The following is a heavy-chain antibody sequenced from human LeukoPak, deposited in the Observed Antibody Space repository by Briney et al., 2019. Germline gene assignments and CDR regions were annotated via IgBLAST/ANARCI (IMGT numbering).Heavy chain of an antibody. Sequence: SGTLSLTCAVYGGSFSGYYWSWIRQPPGKGLEWIGEINHSGSTNYNPSLKSRVTISVDTSKNQFSLKLSSVTAADTAVYYCASNWNSSGGCWFDPWGQGTLVTVSS. CDR2: INHSGST. V-gene: IGHV4-34*01. D-gene: IGHD1-7*01. CDR3: ASNWNSSGGCWFDP. CDR1: GGSFSGYY. J-gene: IGHJ5*02.